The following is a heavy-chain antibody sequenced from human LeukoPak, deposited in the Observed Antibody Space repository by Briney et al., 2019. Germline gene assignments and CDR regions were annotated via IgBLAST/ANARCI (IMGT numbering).Heavy chain of an antibody. D-gene: IGHD3-10*01. J-gene: IGHJ4*02. CDR3: ARGVGFVKIDY. Sequence: SETLSLTCAVYGGSSSGYFWSWIRQPPGKGLEWIGEINHSGITNYNPSLKSRVTIPVDTSKNQFSLKLSSVTAADTAVYYCARGVGFVKIDYWGQGTLVTVSS. CDR1: GGSSSGYF. CDR2: INHSGIT. V-gene: IGHV4-34*01.